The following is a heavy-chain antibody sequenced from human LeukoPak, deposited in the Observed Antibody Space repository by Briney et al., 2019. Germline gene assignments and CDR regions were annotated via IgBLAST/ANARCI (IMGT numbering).Heavy chain of an antibody. Sequence: PSETLSLTCTVSGGSISSYYWSWIRQPPGKGLEWIGYIYYSGSTNYNPSLKSRVTISVDTSKNQFSLKLSSVTAADTAVYYCARTGSSGWYSIIDYWGQGTLVTVSS. CDR2: IYYSGST. V-gene: IGHV4-59*01. CDR1: GGSISSYY. J-gene: IGHJ4*02. D-gene: IGHD6-19*01. CDR3: ARTGSSGWYSIIDY.